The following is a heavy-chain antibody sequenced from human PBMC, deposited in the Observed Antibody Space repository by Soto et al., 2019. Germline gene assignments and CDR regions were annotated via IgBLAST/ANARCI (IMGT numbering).Heavy chain of an antibody. CDR3: TTAIRSSSSSYYYYYYMDV. CDR1: GFTFSNAW. J-gene: IGHJ6*03. Sequence: GGSLRLSCAASGFTFSNAWMSWVRQAPGKGLEWVGRIKSKTDGGTTDYAAPVKGRFTISRDDSKNTLYLQMNSLKTEDTAVYYCTTAIRSSSSSYYYYYYMDVWGKGTTVTVSS. CDR2: IKSKTDGGTT. D-gene: IGHD6-6*01. V-gene: IGHV3-15*01.